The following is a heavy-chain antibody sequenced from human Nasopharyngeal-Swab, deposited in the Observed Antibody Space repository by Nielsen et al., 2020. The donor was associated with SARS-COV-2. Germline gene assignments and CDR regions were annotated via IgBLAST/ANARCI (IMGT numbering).Heavy chain of an antibody. D-gene: IGHD3-10*01. V-gene: IGHV1-69*13. Sequence: SVKVSCKASGGTFSSYAFTWVRQAPGQGLEWMGGIVHIFGTTNYAQRFQGRVTITADESTSTAYMELSSLRSEDTAVYYCVRVPPYAFGELLSEYWGQGTLVTVSS. CDR2: IVHIFGTT. CDR3: VRVPPYAFGELLSEY. CDR1: GGTFSSYA. J-gene: IGHJ4*02.